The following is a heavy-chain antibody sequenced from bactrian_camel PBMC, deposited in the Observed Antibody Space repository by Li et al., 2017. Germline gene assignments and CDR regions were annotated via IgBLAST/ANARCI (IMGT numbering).Heavy chain of an antibody. J-gene: IGHJ4*01. CDR3: AAGEWVTAPDRESEYNY. V-gene: IGHV3S63*01. CDR1: GFTFDDPD. D-gene: IGHD3*01. CDR2: IDRDGRT. Sequence: HVQLVESGGGSVQAGGSLRLSCTASGFTFDDPDISWYRQAPGKECEAVAAIDRDGRTTYADSVKGRFTISKDNVKNTKTLYLEMNSLKPEDTAMYYCAAGEWVTAPDRESEYNYWGQGTQVTVS.